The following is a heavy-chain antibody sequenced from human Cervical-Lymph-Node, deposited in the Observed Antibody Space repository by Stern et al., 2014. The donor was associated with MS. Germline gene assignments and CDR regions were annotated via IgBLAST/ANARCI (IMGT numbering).Heavy chain of an antibody. D-gene: IGHD3-3*01. CDR1: GFTFSTTW. V-gene: IGHV3-74*01. CDR3: VKEGFWSLDY. J-gene: IGHJ4*02. Sequence: EVHLVESGGGLVQPGGSLRLSCVASGFTFSTTWMHWVRQGPGKGLVWVARIKGDGTLTHYADSVRGRFSISRDNTENTVHLHMNSLRVEETAVYYCVKEGFWSLDYWGQGTLVTVSS. CDR2: IKGDGTLT.